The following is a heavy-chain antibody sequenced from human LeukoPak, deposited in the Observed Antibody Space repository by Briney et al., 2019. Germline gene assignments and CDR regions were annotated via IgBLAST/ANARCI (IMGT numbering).Heavy chain of an antibody. V-gene: IGHV3-49*03. CDR2: IRSKAYGGTT. CDR3: ASRSGRQWLPYFDY. CDR1: GFTFGDYA. Sequence: AGGSLRLSCTASGFTFGDYAMSWFRQAPGKGLEWVGFIRSKAYGGTTEYAASVKGRFTISRDDSKSIAYLQMNSLKTEDTAVYHCASRSGRQWLPYFDYWGQGTLVTVSS. J-gene: IGHJ4*02. D-gene: IGHD1-26*01.